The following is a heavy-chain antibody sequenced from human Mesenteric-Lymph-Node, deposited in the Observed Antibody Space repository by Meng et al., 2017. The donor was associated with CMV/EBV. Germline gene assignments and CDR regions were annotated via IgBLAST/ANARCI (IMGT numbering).Heavy chain of an antibody. D-gene: IGHD2-2*01. J-gene: IGHJ4*02. CDR3: ARSTIDY. V-gene: IGHV3-48*04. Sequence: SCEASGFPFNSHGMNWVRQAPGKGLEWVSYISVGSTVIYYADSVRGRFTISRDNAKNSLYLQMNSLRVEDTAVYYCARSTIDYWGQGTLVTSPQ. CDR2: ISVGSTVI. CDR1: GFPFNSHG.